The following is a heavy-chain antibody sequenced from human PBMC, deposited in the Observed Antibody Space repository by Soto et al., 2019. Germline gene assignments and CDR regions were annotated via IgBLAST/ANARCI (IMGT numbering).Heavy chain of an antibody. CDR1: GGSISSYY. D-gene: IGHD3-10*01. Sequence: SETLSLTCTVSGGSISSYYWSWIRQPPGKGLEWIGYIYYSGSTNYNPSLKSRVTISVDTSKNQFSLKLSSVTAADTAVYYCARLTYYYGSGSFRTFDYWGQGTLVTVSS. CDR2: IYYSGST. CDR3: ARLTYYYGSGSFRTFDY. J-gene: IGHJ4*02. V-gene: IGHV4-59*08.